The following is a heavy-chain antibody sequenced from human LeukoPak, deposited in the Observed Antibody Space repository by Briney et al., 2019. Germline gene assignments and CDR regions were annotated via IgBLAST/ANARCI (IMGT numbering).Heavy chain of an antibody. D-gene: IGHD2-8*02. J-gene: IGHJ4*02. Sequence: LETLSLTCTVTGGSISTRNHYWGWLRQPPGKGLEWIGSIGYTGTTNSNPSLKSRVTLSVDTSKNQVSLTLSSVTAADTAVYFCARRMGSGATYPRTFDYWGQGTLVTVSS. CDR3: ARRMGSGATYPRTFDY. V-gene: IGHV4-39*01. CDR1: GGSISTRNHY. CDR2: IGYTGTT.